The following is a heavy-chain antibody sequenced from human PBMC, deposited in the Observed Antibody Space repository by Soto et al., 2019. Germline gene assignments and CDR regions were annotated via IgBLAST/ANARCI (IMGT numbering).Heavy chain of an antibody. V-gene: IGHV1-69*13. D-gene: IGHD3-3*01. Sequence: SVKVSCKASGGTFSSYAISWVRQAPGQGLEWMGGIIPIFGTANYAQKFQGRVTITADESTSTAYMELSSLRSEDTAVYYCARVLPFGVVPKIPYGMDVWGQGTTVTVSS. CDR2: IIPIFGTA. CDR3: ARVLPFGVVPKIPYGMDV. CDR1: GGTFSSYA. J-gene: IGHJ6*02.